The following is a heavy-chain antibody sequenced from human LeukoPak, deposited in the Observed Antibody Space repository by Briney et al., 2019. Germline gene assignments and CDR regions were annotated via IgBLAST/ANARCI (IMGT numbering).Heavy chain of an antibody. V-gene: IGHV1-24*01. CDR2: FDPEDGET. CDR3: ARDQMQQHFDY. CDR1: GYTLTELS. Sequence: ASVKVSCKVSGYTLTELSMHWVRQAPGKGLEWMGGFDPEDGETIYAQKFQGRVTMTRDTSTSTVYMELSSLRSEDTAVYYCARDQMQQHFDYWGQGTLVTVSS. J-gene: IGHJ4*02. D-gene: IGHD6-13*01.